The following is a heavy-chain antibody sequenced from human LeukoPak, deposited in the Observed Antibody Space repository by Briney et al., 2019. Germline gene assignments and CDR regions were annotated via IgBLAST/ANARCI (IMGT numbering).Heavy chain of an antibody. J-gene: IGHJ4*02. V-gene: IGHV3-21*01. CDR3: ARGDRTASLAIFDY. Sequence: GGSLRLSCAASGFTFRSYTMNWVRQAPGKGLEWISSISSSGNYIYYADSVKGRFTISKDNAQNSLYLQMNSLRAEDTAVYYCARGDRTASLAIFDYWGQGTLVTVSS. CDR1: GFTFRSYT. CDR2: ISSSGNYI. D-gene: IGHD3-3*02.